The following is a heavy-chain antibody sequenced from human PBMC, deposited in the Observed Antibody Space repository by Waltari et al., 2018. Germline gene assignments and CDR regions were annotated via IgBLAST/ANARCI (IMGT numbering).Heavy chain of an antibody. J-gene: IGHJ6*02. V-gene: IGHV1-8*03. D-gene: IGHD2-2*01. Sequence: QEQVVQSGAEVKKSGASVKVTCKASVLTFSRRVINWVRQAAGQGLEWMGWINPKSGKTGYAQKFQGRVTITGNTSINTVYMEVSSLGSEDTAVYYCVSTTFCSGTSCPMGVWGQGTTVTVSS. CDR3: VSTTFCSGTSCPMGV. CDR2: INPKSGKT. CDR1: VLTFSRRV.